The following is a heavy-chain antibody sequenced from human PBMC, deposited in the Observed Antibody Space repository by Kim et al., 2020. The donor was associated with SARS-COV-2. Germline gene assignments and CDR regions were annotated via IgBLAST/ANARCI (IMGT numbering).Heavy chain of an antibody. V-gene: IGHV3-66*01. CDR2: IYSGGST. CDR3: ATWDSSGYYYFDY. Sequence: GGSLRLSCAASGFTFSIKYISWVRQAPGKGLEWVSVIYSGGSTYYADSVKGRFTISRDNSKNTLCLQMNNLRAEDTAVYYCATWDSSGYYYFDYWGQGTLVTVSS. D-gene: IGHD3-22*01. J-gene: IGHJ4*02. CDR1: GFTFSIKY.